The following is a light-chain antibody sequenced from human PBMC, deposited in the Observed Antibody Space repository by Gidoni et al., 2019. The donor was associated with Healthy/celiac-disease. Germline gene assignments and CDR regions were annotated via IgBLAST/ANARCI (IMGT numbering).Light chain of an antibody. CDR1: QGISSY. V-gene: IGKV1-8*01. CDR2: AAS. J-gene: IGKJ1*01. Sequence: IRMTQSPSSFSASTGDRVTITCRASQGISSYLAWYQQKPGKAPKLLIYAASTLQSGVPSRFSGSGSGTDFTLTISCLQSEDFATYYCQQYYSYPRTFGQGTKVEIK. CDR3: QQYYSYPRT.